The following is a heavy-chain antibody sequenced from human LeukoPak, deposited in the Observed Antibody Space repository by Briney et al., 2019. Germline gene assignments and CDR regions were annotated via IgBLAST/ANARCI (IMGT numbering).Heavy chain of an antibody. CDR3: AREGVWSSSWYANADAFDI. D-gene: IGHD6-13*01. V-gene: IGHV1-24*01. CDR2: FDPEDGET. CDR1: GYTLTELS. Sequence: ASVKVSCKVSGYTLTELSMHWVRQAPGKGLEWMGDFDPEDGETIYAQKFQGRVTMTEDTSTDTAYMELSSLRSEDTAVYYCAREGVWSSSWYANADAFDIWGQGTMVTVSS. J-gene: IGHJ3*02.